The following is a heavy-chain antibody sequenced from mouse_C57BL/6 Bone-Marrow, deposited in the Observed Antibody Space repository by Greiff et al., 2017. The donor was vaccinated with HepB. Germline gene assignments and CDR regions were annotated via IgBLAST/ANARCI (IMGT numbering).Heavy chain of an antibody. CDR3: TLTTVVYFDY. J-gene: IGHJ2*01. CDR1: GFNIKDDY. D-gene: IGHD1-1*01. Sequence: EVQLVESGAELVRPGASVKLSCTASGFNIKDDYMHWVKQRPEQGLEWIGWIDPENGDTEYASKFQGKATITADTSSNTAYLQLSSLTSEDTAVYYCTLTTVVYFDYWGQGTTLTVSS. CDR2: IDPENGDT. V-gene: IGHV14-4*01.